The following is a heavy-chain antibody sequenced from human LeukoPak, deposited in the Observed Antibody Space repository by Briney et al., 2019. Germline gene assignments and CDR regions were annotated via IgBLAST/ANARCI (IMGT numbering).Heavy chain of an antibody. Sequence: GGSLRLSCAASGFTFDDYAMHWVRQAPGKGLEWVSGISWNSGDIGYADSVKGRFTTSRDNAKNSLYLQMNSLRAEDTALYYCAKDRGYSTSAFETCFDFWGQGTLVTVSS. CDR2: ISWNSGDI. D-gene: IGHD6-13*01. V-gene: IGHV3-9*01. J-gene: IGHJ4*02. CDR3: AKDRGYSTSAFETCFDF. CDR1: GFTFDDYA.